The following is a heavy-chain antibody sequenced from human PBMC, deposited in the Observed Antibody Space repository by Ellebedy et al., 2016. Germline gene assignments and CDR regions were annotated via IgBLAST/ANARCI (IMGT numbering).Heavy chain of an antibody. CDR2: IRTKTYGGTT. D-gene: IGHD4-17*01. J-gene: IGHJ4*02. CDR3: TRRPDYGDSSYFDY. CDR1: GFTFSNYY. V-gene: IGHV3-49*04. Sequence: GESLKISXAASGFTFSNYYMSWVRQAPGKGLEWVGFIRTKTYGGTTEYAASVKGRFTISRDDSKSIAYLQMNSLKSEDTAVYYCTRRPDYGDSSYFDYWGQGTLVTVSS.